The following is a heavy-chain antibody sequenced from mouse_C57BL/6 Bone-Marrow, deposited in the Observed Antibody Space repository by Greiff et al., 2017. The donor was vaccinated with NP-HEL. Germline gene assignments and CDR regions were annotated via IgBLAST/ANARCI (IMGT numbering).Heavy chain of an antibody. V-gene: IGHV5-2*01. CDR1: EYEFPSHD. Sequence: EVMLVESGGGLVQPGESLKLSCESNEYEFPSHDMSWVRKTPAKRLELVAAINSDGGSTYYPDTMERRFIISRDNTKKTLYLLMSSLRSEDTALYYCARQLRLRFPWFAYWGQGTLVTVSA. CDR3: ARQLRLRFPWFAY. CDR2: INSDGGST. D-gene: IGHD3-2*02. J-gene: IGHJ3*01.